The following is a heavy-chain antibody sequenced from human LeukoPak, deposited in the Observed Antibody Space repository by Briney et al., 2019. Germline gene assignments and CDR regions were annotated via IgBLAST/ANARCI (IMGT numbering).Heavy chain of an antibody. D-gene: IGHD4-17*01. CDR3: AKDRSDYGDYDYYMDV. CDR2: ISGSGGST. V-gene: IGHV3-23*01. Sequence: GGSLRLSCAASGFTFISYAMSWVRQAPGKGLEWVSAISGSGGSTYYADSVKGRFTISRDNSKNTLYLQMNSLRAEDTAVYYCAKDRSDYGDYDYYMDVWGKGTTVTVSS. J-gene: IGHJ6*03. CDR1: GFTFISYA.